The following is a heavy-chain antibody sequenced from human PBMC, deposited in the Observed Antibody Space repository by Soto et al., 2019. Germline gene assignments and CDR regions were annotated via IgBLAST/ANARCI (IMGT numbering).Heavy chain of an antibody. D-gene: IGHD6-19*01. Sequence: QVQLQQSGPGLVKPSQTLSLTCAISGDSVSSNSVAWNWIRQSPSRGLEWLGRTYYRSKWYDDYAVSVKSRITINPDTSKNQFSLHLNSVTPGDTAVYYCARSSIAVAGTRDPFDFWGQGTLVTVSP. CDR3: ARSSIAVAGTRDPFDF. CDR2: TYYRSKWYD. CDR1: GDSVSSNSVA. J-gene: IGHJ4*02. V-gene: IGHV6-1*01.